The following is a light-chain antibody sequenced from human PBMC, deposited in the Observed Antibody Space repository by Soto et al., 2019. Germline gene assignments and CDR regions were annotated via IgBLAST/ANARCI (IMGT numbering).Light chain of an antibody. CDR3: QQRSNWPLT. CDR2: DAF. J-gene: IGKJ4*02. V-gene: IGKV3-11*01. CDR1: QSVGSF. Sequence: EIVLTQSPATLSLSPGERATLSCMASQSVGSFLAWYQQKADQAPRLLISDAFNRSTGIPARFSGSESGTDFAVTIDSLEPDDFAVYYCQQRSNWPLTFGGGTKVEI.